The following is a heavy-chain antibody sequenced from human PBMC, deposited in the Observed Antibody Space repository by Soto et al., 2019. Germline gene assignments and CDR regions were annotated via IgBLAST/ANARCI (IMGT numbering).Heavy chain of an antibody. V-gene: IGHV2-5*01. D-gene: IGHD2-15*01. Sequence: SGPTLVNPTQTLTLTCTFSGFSLSTSGVGVSWIRQAPGNALEWLALIYWNDDKRYSPSLKSRLTITKDTSKNQVFLTMTNMDPVDTATYYSAHRRDIVVVVAASGAFDICGQGSMVTVSS. CDR3: AHRRDIVVVVAASGAFDI. J-gene: IGHJ3*02. CDR1: GFSLSTSGVG. CDR2: IYWNDDK.